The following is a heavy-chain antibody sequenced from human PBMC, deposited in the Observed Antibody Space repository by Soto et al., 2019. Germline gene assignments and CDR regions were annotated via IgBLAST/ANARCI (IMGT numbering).Heavy chain of an antibody. CDR2: IIPILGIA. CDR1: GGTFSSYT. Sequence: QVQLVQSGAEVKRPGSSVKVSCKASGGTFSSYTISWVRQAPGQGLEWMGRIIPILGIANYAQKIQGRVTITADKSTSTAYMELSSLRSEDTAVYYCARERDCSSTSCYRNYYYYMDVWGKGTTVTVSS. V-gene: IGHV1-69*02. D-gene: IGHD2-2*01. J-gene: IGHJ6*03. CDR3: ARERDCSSTSCYRNYYYYMDV.